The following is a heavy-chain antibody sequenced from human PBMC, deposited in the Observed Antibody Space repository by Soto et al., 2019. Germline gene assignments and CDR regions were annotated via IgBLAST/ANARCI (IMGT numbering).Heavy chain of an antibody. CDR1: GGSFSGHS. Sequence: SETLSLTCAVYGGSFSGHSWTWIRQSPGKGLEWIGDINHSGRVNYSPSLKSRVTISLDTSKNQFSLTPSAVTAADTAMYYCSTRAYDTNGYYRFDPWGRGTLVTVSS. D-gene: IGHD3-22*01. CDR3: STRAYDTNGYYRFDP. CDR2: INHSGRV. J-gene: IGHJ5*01. V-gene: IGHV4-34*01.